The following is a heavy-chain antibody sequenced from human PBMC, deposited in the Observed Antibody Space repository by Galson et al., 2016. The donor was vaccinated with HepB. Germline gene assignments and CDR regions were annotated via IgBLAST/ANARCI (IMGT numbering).Heavy chain of an antibody. CDR2: INAGGGST. J-gene: IGHJ4*02. D-gene: IGHD4-17*01. CDR3: FYGDRHSSDY. CDR1: GFRFSNYG. Sequence: SLRLSCAASGFRFSNYGMTWVRQAPGKGLAWVSSINAGGGSTYYADSVKGRFTISRDNSKSTLYLQMNSLRAEDTALYCCFYGDRHSSDYWGQGTLVTVSS. V-gene: IGHV3-23*01.